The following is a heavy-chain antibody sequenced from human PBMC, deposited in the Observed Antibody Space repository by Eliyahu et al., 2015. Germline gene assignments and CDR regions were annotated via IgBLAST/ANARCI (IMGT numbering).Heavy chain of an antibody. J-gene: IGHJ4*02. CDR2: IWFDGNNK. Sequence: QVQLVESGGGVVQPGRSLRLSXAASGFTFNRYGMHWVRQAPGKGLEGVAVIWFDGNNKYYADSVKGRFTISRDNSKNTLYLQINSLAAEDTAVYYCARDQGVKGDFSDYWGQGTLVAVSS. V-gene: IGHV3-33*01. CDR3: ARDQGVKGDFSDY. CDR1: GFTFNRYG. D-gene: IGHD3-16*01.